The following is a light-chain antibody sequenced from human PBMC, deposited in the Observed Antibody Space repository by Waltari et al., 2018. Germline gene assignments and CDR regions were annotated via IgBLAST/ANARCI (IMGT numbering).Light chain of an antibody. CDR1: QSVLYSSNNKNY. CDR2: WAS. V-gene: IGKV4-1*01. J-gene: IGKJ2*01. Sequence: DIVMTQSPDSLAVSLGDRATINCKSSQSVLYSSNNKNYLAWYQQKPGQPPKLLIYWASTRESGVPDRFSGSGSGTDFTLTISSLQAEDVAVYYCHQYDNWPHTFGQGTKLEIK. CDR3: HQYDNWPHT.